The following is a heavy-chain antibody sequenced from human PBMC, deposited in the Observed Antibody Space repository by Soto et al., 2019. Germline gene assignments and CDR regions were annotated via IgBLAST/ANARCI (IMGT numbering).Heavy chain of an antibody. V-gene: IGHV4-59*12. Sequence: PSETLSLTCTVSGGSISSYYWSWIRQPPGKGLEWIGYIYYSGSTNYNPSLESRVTISVDTSKNQFSLQLNSVTPEDTAVYYCARDRGGLGYWGQGTLGTVSS. CDR1: GGSISSYY. J-gene: IGHJ4*02. D-gene: IGHD3-10*01. CDR2: IYYSGST. CDR3: ARDRGGLGY.